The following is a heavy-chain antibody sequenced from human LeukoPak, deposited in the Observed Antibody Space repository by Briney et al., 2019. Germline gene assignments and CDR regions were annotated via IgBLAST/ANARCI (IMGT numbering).Heavy chain of an antibody. V-gene: IGHV1-69*05. CDR3: ARGGDIVATRLLSY. J-gene: IGHJ4*02. CDR2: IIPLFGTP. D-gene: IGHD5-12*01. Sequence: ASVKVSCKASGGTFSNYAISWVRQAPGQGLEWMGGIIPLFGTPNYAQQFQGRVTITTDESTSTVYMELSSLRSEDTAVYYCARGGDIVATRLLSYWGQGTLVTVSS. CDR1: GGTFSNYA.